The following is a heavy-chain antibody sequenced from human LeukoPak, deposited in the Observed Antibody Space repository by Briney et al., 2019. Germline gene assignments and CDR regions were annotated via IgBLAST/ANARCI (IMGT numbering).Heavy chain of an antibody. CDR2: INPNSGGT. D-gene: IGHD1-14*01. CDR1: GYTFTDYY. CDR3: ARIGYNHYFDY. V-gene: IGHV1-2*02. J-gene: IGHJ4*02. Sequence: ASVKVSCKASGYTFTDYYLHWVRQAPGQGLEWMGWINPNSGGTNYAQTFQGRVTMTRDTSITTAYLELSRLRTDDTAVYYCARIGYNHYFDYWGQGTLVTVSS.